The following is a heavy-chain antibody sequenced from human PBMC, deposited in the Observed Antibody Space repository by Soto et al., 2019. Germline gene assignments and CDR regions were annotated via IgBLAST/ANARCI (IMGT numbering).Heavy chain of an antibody. V-gene: IGHV1-18*01. J-gene: IGHJ1*01. CDR2: IGGYKGNT. CDR1: GYTFTNYG. Sequence: ASVKVSCKASGYTFTNYGVSWVRQAPGQGLEWMGWIGGYKGNTNYAQKLQGRVTLTTDTSTSTAYMELRSLRSDDTAVYYCASALHCSGGSCYTSAEYFQHWGQGTLVTVS. D-gene: IGHD2-15*01. CDR3: ASALHCSGGSCYTSAEYFQH.